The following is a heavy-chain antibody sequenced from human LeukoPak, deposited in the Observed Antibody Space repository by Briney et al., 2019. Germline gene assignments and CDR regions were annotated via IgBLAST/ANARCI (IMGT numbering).Heavy chain of an antibody. CDR3: AKARSGYLTPFDY. CDR1: GFTFDDYA. Sequence: PGGSLRLSCAVSGFTFDDYALHWVRHAPGKGLEWVSGISYNSGTIAYADSVKARFTISRDNAKSSLYLEMNNLRLEDTAFYFCAKARSGYLTPFDYWGQGALVTVSS. D-gene: IGHD3-3*01. J-gene: IGHJ4*02. CDR2: ISYNSGTI. V-gene: IGHV3-9*01.